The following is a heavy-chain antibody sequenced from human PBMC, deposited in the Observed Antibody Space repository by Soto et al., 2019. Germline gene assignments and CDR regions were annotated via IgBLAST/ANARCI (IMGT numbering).Heavy chain of an antibody. J-gene: IGHJ6*02. D-gene: IGHD6-13*01. V-gene: IGHV3-21*01. CDR1: GFTFSSYS. CDR2: ISSSSSYI. Sequence: EVQLVESGGGLVKPGGSLRLSCAASGFTFSSYSMNWVRQAPGKGLEWVSSISSSSSYIYYADSVKGRFTISRDNAKNSLYLQMNSQRAEDTAVYYCARDSWIAAAAGYYYGMDVWGQGTTVTVSS. CDR3: ARDSWIAAAAGYYYGMDV.